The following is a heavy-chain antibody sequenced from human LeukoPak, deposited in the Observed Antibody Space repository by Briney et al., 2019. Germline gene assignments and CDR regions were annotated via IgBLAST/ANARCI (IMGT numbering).Heavy chain of an antibody. CDR3: ARLNSSSWYGWYFDY. CDR1: GYSFTSYW. V-gene: IGHV5-51*01. CDR2: IYPGDSAT. J-gene: IGHJ4*02. Sequence: GESLKISCKGSGYSFTSYWIGWVRHLRGKGLEWMGIIYPGDSATRYSPSFEGQVTISADKSSSTAYLQWSSLKASDTAMYYCARLNSSSWYGWYFDYWGQGTLVTVSS. D-gene: IGHD6-13*01.